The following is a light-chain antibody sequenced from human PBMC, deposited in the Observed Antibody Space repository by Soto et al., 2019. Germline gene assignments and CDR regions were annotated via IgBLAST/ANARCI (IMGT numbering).Light chain of an antibody. Sequence: DVQMTQSPSSLSASVGERVTITCRASQHIDIYLNWYQQKPGRPPTLLLYTTSRLQSGVPTRFRGSGARTDFTLTISKLQPEDFATYSFHQSYLTPAASGQGTK. V-gene: IGKV1-39*01. CDR3: HQSYLTPAA. CDR2: TTS. J-gene: IGKJ2*01. CDR1: QHIDIY.